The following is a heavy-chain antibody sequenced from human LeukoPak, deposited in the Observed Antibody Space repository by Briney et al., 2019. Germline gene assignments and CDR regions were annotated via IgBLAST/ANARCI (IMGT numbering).Heavy chain of an antibody. V-gene: IGHV4-59*01. CDR2: IYYSGST. D-gene: IGHD6-19*01. J-gene: IGHJ4*02. Sequence: PSETLSLTCTVSRGSISSYYWSWVRQPPGKGLEWIGHIYYSGSTNYNPSLKSRVTISVDTSKNQFSLKLISVTAVDTAIYYCARVQSSGHDYWGQGTLVTVSS. CDR1: RGSISSYY. CDR3: ARVQSSGHDY.